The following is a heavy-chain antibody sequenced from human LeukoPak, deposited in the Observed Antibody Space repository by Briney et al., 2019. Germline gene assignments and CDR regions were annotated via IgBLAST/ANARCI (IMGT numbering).Heavy chain of an antibody. CDR2: IYYSGST. CDR3: ARENIVTPPDY. Sequence: SETLSLTCTVSGYSISSGYYWGWIRQPPGKGLEWIGYIYYSGSTNYNPSLKSRVIISVDTSKNQFSLKLSSVTAADTAVYYCARENIVTPPDYWGQGTLVTVSS. J-gene: IGHJ4*02. D-gene: IGHD2/OR15-2a*01. CDR1: GYSISSGYY. V-gene: IGHV4-38-2*02.